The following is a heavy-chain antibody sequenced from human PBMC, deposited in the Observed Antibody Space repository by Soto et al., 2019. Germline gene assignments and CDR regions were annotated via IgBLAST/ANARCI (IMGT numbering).Heavy chain of an antibody. V-gene: IGHV3-30*18. D-gene: IGHD6-6*01. Sequence: QVQLVESGGGVVQPGRSLRLSCAASGFTFSSYGMHWVRQAPGKGLEWVAVISYDGSNKYYADSVKSRFTISRDNSKNTLYLQMNSLRAEDTAVYYCAKESIAARVSGFYYYGMDVWGQGTTVTVSS. J-gene: IGHJ6*02. CDR1: GFTFSSYG. CDR2: ISYDGSNK. CDR3: AKESIAARVSGFYYYGMDV.